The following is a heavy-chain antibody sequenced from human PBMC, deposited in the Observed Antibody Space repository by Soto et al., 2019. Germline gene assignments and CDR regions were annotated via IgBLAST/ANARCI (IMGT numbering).Heavy chain of an antibody. CDR1: GFTFSIYG. CDR2: IWYDGSNK. Sequence: QVQLVESGGGVVQPGRSLRLSCAASGFTFSIYGMNLVRQAPGKGLEWVAVIWYDGSNKYYADSVKGRFTISRDNSNNSLYLPMSCLSCEDPVVYYCAGRPVAVYYWGKGTLVTVSS. D-gene: IGHD6-19*01. V-gene: IGHV3-33*01. CDR3: AGRPVAVYY. J-gene: IGHJ4*02.